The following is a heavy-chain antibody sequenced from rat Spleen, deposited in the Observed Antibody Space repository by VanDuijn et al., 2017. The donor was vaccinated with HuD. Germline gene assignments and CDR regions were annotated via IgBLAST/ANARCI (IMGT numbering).Heavy chain of an antibody. D-gene: IGHD1-4*01. CDR2: ISTGGGVT. V-gene: IGHV5-27*01. CDR1: GFTFSDYY. CDR3: TTTGYNPFYFDY. J-gene: IGHJ2*01. Sequence: EGQLVESGGGLVQPGRSLKLSCAASGFTFSDYYMAWVRQAPTKGLEWVAYISTGGGVTYYRDSVKGRFTISRDNAKSTLFLQMDSLRSEDAATYYCTTTGYNPFYFDYWGQGVMVTVSS.